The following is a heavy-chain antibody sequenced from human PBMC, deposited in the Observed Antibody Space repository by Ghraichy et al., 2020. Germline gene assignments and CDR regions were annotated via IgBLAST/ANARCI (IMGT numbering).Heavy chain of an antibody. CDR2: INPDGSST. Sequence: GGSLRLSCAASGFNSDWMHWVRQAPGKGLVWVSRINPDGSSTTYADSVKGRFTISRDNAKNTLYLQMNTLRDEDTAVYYCVRAHSGPRDYWGQGTLVTVSS. CDR3: VRAHSGPRDY. D-gene: IGHD5-12*01. J-gene: IGHJ4*02. CDR1: GFNSDW. V-gene: IGHV3-74*01.